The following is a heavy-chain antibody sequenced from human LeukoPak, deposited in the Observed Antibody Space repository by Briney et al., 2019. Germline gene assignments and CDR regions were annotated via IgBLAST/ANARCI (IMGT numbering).Heavy chain of an antibody. D-gene: IGHD2-2*01. V-gene: IGHV4-34*01. CDR3: ARAPVVPAGLYYYGMDV. CDR1: GGSFSGYY. Sequence: SETLSLTCAVYGGSFSGYYWSWIRQPPGKGLEWIGEINHSGSTNCNPSLKSRVTISVDTSKNQFSLKLSSVTAADTAVYYCARAPVVPAGLYYYGMDVWGQGTTVTVSS. CDR2: INHSGST. J-gene: IGHJ6*02.